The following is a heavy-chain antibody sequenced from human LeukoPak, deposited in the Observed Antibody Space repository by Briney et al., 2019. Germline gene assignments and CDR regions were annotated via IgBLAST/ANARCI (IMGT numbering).Heavy chain of an antibody. Sequence: PGGSLRLFCAASGFTFSTYAMNWVRQAPGKGLEWVSAISGSGDSTYYTDSVKGRFTMSRDNSKNTLYLQMNSLRAEDTAVYYCAKDRALHSTVVTTYAEYFHHWGQGTLVTVSS. J-gene: IGHJ1*01. V-gene: IGHV3-23*01. CDR3: AKDRALHSTVVTTYAEYFHH. CDR1: GFTFSTYA. D-gene: IGHD4-23*01. CDR2: ISGSGDST.